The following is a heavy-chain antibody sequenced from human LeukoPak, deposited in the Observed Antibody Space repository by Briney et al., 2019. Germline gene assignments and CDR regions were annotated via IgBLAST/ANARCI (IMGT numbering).Heavy chain of an antibody. CDR2: IYPGDSDT. CDR3: AGRGGPNRPYWYFDL. CDR1: GYSFTTYW. J-gene: IGHJ2*01. Sequence: GESLKISCQGSGYSFTTYWIGWVRQMPGKGLEWMGIIYPGDSDTTYSPSFQGQVSISAEKSISTAYLQWSSLKASDTAMYYCAGRGGPNRPYWYFDLWGRGTLVTVSS. D-gene: IGHD1-14*01. V-gene: IGHV5-51*01.